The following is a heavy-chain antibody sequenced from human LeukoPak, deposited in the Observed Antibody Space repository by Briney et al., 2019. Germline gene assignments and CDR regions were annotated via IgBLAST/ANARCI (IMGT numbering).Heavy chain of an antibody. J-gene: IGHJ6*03. V-gene: IGHV4-59*01. Sequence: SETLSLTCTVSGGSISSYYGSWIRQPPGKGLEWIGYIYYSGSTNYNPSLKSRVTISVDTSKNQFSLKLSSVTAADTAVYYCARDSGAAAGPYYYYYIDVWGKGTTVTVSS. CDR1: GGSISSYY. CDR3: ARDSGAAAGPYYYYYIDV. CDR2: IYYSGST. D-gene: IGHD6-13*01.